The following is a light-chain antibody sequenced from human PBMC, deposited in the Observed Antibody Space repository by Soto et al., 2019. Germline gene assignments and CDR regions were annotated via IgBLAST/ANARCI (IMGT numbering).Light chain of an antibody. CDR3: CSFAGGNTFA. Sequence: QSVLTQPRSVSGSPGQSVTISCTGTSSDVGGFNYVSWYQEHPGKAPKLMIYDVTKRPSGVPDRFSGSKSGNTASLTISGLQAEDEADYYCCSFAGGNTFAFGTGTKVTVL. V-gene: IGLV2-11*01. J-gene: IGLJ1*01. CDR1: SSDVGGFNY. CDR2: DVT.